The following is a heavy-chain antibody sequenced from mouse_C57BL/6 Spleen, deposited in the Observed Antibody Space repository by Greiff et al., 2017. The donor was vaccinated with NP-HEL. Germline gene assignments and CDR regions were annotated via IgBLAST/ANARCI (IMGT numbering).Heavy chain of an antibody. D-gene: IGHD1-1*01. CDR1: GFTFSDYG. J-gene: IGHJ4*01. Sequence: EVKLMESGGGLVKPGGSLKLSCAASGFTFSDYGMHWVRQAPEKGLEWVAYISSGSSTIYYADTVKGRFTISRDNAKNTLFLQMTSLRSEDTAMYYCNLLRFYAMDYWGQGTSVTVSS. CDR3: NLLRFYAMDY. V-gene: IGHV5-17*01. CDR2: ISSGSSTI.